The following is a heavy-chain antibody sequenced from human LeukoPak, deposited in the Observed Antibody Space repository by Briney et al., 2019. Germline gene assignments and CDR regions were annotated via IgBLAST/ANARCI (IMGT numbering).Heavy chain of an antibody. D-gene: IGHD3-22*01. J-gene: IGHJ3*02. CDR2: IYPGDSDT. Sequence: GESLKISCKGSGYSFTSYWIGWVRQMPGKGLEWMGIIYPGDSDTRYSPSFQGQVTISADKSISTAYLQWSSLKASDTAMCYCARPGYYYDSSGSPNAFDIWGQGTMVTVSS. CDR1: GYSFTSYW. V-gene: IGHV5-51*01. CDR3: ARPGYYYDSSGSPNAFDI.